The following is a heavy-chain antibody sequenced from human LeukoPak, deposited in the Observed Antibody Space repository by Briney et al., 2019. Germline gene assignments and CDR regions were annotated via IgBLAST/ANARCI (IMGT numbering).Heavy chain of an antibody. J-gene: IGHJ4*02. D-gene: IGHD3-22*01. CDR3: AGLYYYDSSGYYPY. CDR1: GGSISSYY. V-gene: IGHV4-59*08. Sequence: PSKTLSLTCTVSGGSISSYYWSWIRQPPGKGLEWIGYIYYSGSTNYNPSLKSRVTISVDTSKNQFSLKLSSVTAADTAVYYCAGLYYYDSSGYYPYWGQGTLVTVSS. CDR2: IYYSGST.